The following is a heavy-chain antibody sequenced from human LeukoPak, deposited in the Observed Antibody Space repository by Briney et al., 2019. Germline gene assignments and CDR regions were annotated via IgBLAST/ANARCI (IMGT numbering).Heavy chain of an antibody. CDR3: AKHYDSSGYYSRRHLDY. CDR2: IRYDGCNK. V-gene: IGHV3-30*02. D-gene: IGHD3-22*01. CDR1: GFTFSSYG. J-gene: IGHJ4*02. Sequence: GGSLRLSCAASGFTFSSYGMHWVRQAPGKGLEWVAFIRYDGCNKYYADSVKGRFTISRDNSKNTLYLQMNSLRAEDTAVYYCAKHYDSSGYYSRRHLDYWGQGTLVTVSS.